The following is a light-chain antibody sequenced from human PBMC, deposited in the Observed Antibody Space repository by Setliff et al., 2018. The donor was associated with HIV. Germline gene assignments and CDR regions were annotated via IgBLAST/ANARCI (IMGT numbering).Light chain of an antibody. CDR3: AAWDASLNGPV. CDR1: TSNIGTNT. J-gene: IGLJ2*01. Sequence: QSVLTQPPSASGTPGQRVPISCSGSTSNIGTNTVNWYQQFPGTAPKLIIYSNNQRLPGVPDRFSGSKSGSSASLAISGLQSEDEADYYCAAWDASLNGPVFGGGTKVTVL. CDR2: SNN. V-gene: IGLV1-44*01.